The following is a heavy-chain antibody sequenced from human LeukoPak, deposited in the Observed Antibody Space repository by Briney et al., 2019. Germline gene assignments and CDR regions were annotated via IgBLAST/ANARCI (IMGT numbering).Heavy chain of an antibody. J-gene: IGHJ6*03. CDR1: GFTFSNYG. Sequence: GGSLRLSCAASGFTFSNYGMSWVRQAPGKGLEWVSAISGSGGSTYNADSVKGRFTISRDNSKNTLYLQMNSLRAEDTAVYYCARSLRVRGVPDYMDVWGKGTTVTISS. CDR2: ISGSGGST. V-gene: IGHV3-23*01. D-gene: IGHD3-10*01. CDR3: ARSLRVRGVPDYMDV.